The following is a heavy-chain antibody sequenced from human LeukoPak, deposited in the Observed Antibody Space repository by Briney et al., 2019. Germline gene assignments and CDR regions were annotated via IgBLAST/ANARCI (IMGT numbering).Heavy chain of an antibody. CDR1: GYTFTSYG. D-gene: IGHD3-3*01. Sequence: ASVKVSCKASGYTFTSYGISWVRQAPGQGLEWMGWISAYNGNTNYAQKLQGRVTMTTDTSTSTAYMELRSLRSDDTAVYYCAISFTIFGVVTHWGQGTLVTVSS. J-gene: IGHJ4*02. CDR2: ISAYNGNT. CDR3: AISFTIFGVVTH. V-gene: IGHV1-18*01.